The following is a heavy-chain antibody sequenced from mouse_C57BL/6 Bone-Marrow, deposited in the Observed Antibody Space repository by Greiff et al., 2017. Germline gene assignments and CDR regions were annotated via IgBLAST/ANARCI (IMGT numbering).Heavy chain of an antibody. D-gene: IGHD3-3*01. V-gene: IGHV1-7*01. CDR3: ASRVAY. J-gene: IGHJ3*01. CDR2: INPSSGYT. Sequence: QVQLQQSGAELAKPGASVKLSCKASGYTFTSYWMHWVKQRPGQGLEWIGYINPSSGYTKYNQKFKDKAKLTADKSSSTAYMQLSSLTYEDSAVYYCASRVAYWGQGTLVTVSA. CDR1: GYTFTSYW.